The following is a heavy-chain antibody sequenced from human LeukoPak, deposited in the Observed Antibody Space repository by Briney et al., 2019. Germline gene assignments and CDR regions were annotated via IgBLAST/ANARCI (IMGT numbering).Heavy chain of an antibody. Sequence: SETLSLTCTVSGGSISSYYWSWIRQSPGKGLEWIGYVYYSGSTNYNPSLKSRVTISVDTSKNQFSLKLSSVTAADTAVYYCARGRTVATTLPDYWGQGTVVTVSS. CDR2: VYYSGST. D-gene: IGHD5-12*01. V-gene: IGHV4-59*01. J-gene: IGHJ4*02. CDR3: ARGRTVATTLPDY. CDR1: GGSISSYY.